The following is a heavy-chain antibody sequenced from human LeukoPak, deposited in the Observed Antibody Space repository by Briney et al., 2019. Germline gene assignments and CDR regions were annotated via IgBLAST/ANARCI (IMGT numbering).Heavy chain of an antibody. D-gene: IGHD1-26*01. Sequence: SVKVSCKASGGTFSSYAISWVQQAPGQGLEWMGGIIPIFGTANYAQKFQGRVTITTDESTSTAYMELSSLRSEDTAVYYCARGPSGSYPYNWGQGTLVTVSS. CDR2: IIPIFGTA. CDR1: GGTFSSYA. J-gene: IGHJ4*02. CDR3: ARGPSGSYPYN. V-gene: IGHV1-69*05.